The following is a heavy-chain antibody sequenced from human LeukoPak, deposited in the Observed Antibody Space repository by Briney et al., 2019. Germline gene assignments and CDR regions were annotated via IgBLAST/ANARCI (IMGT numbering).Heavy chain of an antibody. Sequence: SQTLSLTCAVSGGSISSGDYSWSWIRQPPGKGLEWIGYIYHSGSTYYNPSLRSRVTISVDTSKNQFSLKLSSVTAADTAVYYCARGVVVPAVPLNWFDPRGQGTLVTVSS. CDR3: ARGVVVPAVPLNWFDP. CDR2: IYHSGST. J-gene: IGHJ5*02. D-gene: IGHD2-2*01. V-gene: IGHV4-30-2*01. CDR1: GGSISSGDYS.